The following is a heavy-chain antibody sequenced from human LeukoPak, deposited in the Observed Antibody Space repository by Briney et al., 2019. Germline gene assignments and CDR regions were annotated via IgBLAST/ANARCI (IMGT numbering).Heavy chain of an antibody. D-gene: IGHD6-19*01. CDR1: GFTLSTYA. Sequence: PGGSLRLSCAASGFTLSTYAMSWVRQAPGKGLEWVSSISGSGGSTYYAVSVKGRFTIPRANSKTPLYPQMTSLTAEDTAVYYCAQDPPPFGIAVAGTFFDSSGPGTLVTVSS. CDR3: AQDPPPFGIAVAGTFFDS. V-gene: IGHV3-23*01. J-gene: IGHJ4*02. CDR2: ISGSGGST.